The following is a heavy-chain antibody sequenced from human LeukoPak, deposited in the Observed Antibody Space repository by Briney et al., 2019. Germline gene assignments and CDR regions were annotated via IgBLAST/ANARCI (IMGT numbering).Heavy chain of an antibody. CDR2: MNPNSGGT. CDR3: ARELSDDFWSGYYYQYFDY. Sequence: EASVKVSCKASGYTFTGYYMHWVRQAPGQGLEWMGWMNPNSGGTNYAQKFQDRVTMTRDTSISTAYMELSRLRSDDTAVYYCARELSDDFWSGYYYQYFDYWGQGTLVTVSS. CDR1: GYTFTGYY. V-gene: IGHV1-2*02. D-gene: IGHD3-3*01. J-gene: IGHJ4*02.